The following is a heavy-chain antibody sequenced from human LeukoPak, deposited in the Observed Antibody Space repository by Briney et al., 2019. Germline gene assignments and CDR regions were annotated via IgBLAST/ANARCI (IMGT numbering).Heavy chain of an antibody. V-gene: IGHV1-8*03. CDR2: MNPDSGDT. Sequence: ASVKVSCKASGYTFTGYYIHWVRQAPGQGLEWMGWMNPDSGDTGYAQKFQGRVTITRNTSIRTAYMELTSLRSDDTAVYYCASPLRYSSGLDLWGRGTLVTVSS. D-gene: IGHD3-9*01. J-gene: IGHJ2*01. CDR1: GYTFTGYY. CDR3: ASPLRYSSGLDL.